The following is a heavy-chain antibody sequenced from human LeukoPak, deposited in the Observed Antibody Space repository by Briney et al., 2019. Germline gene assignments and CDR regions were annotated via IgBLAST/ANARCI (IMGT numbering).Heavy chain of an antibody. CDR3: ARVRIKGKNWGIDY. J-gene: IGHJ4*02. V-gene: IGHV3-11*01. CDR1: GFTFSDYY. Sequence: PGGSLRLSCAASGFTFSDYYMSWIRQAPGKGLEWVSYISSSGSTIYYADSVKGRFTISRGNAKNSLYLQMNSLRAEDTAVYYCARVRIKGKNWGIDYWGQGTLVTVSS. D-gene: IGHD7-27*01. CDR2: ISSSGSTI.